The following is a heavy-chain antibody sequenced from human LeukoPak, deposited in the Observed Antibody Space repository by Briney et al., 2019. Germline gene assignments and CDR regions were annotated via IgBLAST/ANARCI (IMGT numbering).Heavy chain of an antibody. V-gene: IGHV3-74*01. J-gene: IGHJ4*02. CDR2: INSDGSSI. CDR3: AKDNRRHYTSGPNPDSLH. Sequence: QSGGSLRLSGAASGFTFSSHWMHWVRQAPGKGLVWVSRINSDGSSISYADSVKGRFTISRDNAKNTLYLQMNSLRVEDTAFYYCAKDNRRHYTSGPNPDSLHWGQGALVTVSS. CDR1: GFTFSSHW. D-gene: IGHD6-19*01.